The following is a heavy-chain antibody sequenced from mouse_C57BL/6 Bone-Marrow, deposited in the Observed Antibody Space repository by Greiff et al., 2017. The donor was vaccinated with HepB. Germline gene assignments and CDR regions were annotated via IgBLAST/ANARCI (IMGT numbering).Heavy chain of an antibody. V-gene: IGHV5-9*01. J-gene: IGHJ4*01. CDR3: ARIITTVVATDY. Sequence: EVKLMESGGGLVKPGRSLKLSCAASGFTFSSYAMSWVRQTPEKRLEWVATISGGGGNTYYPDSVKGRFTISRDNAKNTLYLQMSSLRSEDTALYYCARIITTVVATDYWGQGTSVTVSS. CDR2: ISGGGGNT. CDR1: GFTFSSYA. D-gene: IGHD1-1*01.